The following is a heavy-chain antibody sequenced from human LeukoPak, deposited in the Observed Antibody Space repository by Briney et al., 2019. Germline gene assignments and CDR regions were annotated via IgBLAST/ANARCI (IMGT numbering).Heavy chain of an antibody. Sequence: GGSLRLSCGASGFIFSKYAMSWVRQAPGKGLEWVSAISGSGAYTYYADSVKGRFTISRGNSKNMIYLQMNSLRVEDTAVHYCAKDQSIEKWLSFHYWGQGTLVTVSS. CDR3: AKDQSIEKWLSFHY. J-gene: IGHJ4*02. CDR2: ISGSGAYT. D-gene: IGHD3-22*01. V-gene: IGHV3-23*01. CDR1: GFIFSKYA.